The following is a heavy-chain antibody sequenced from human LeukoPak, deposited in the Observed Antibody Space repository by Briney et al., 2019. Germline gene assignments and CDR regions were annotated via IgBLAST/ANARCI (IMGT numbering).Heavy chain of an antibody. CDR3: ARGTTADIDY. D-gene: IGHD5-12*01. CDR2: ISTYNGNT. Sequence: ASVKVSCKASGYTFTGYFIHWVRQAPGQGLEWMGWISTYNGNTNYAQKLQGRVTMTTDTSTSTAYMELRSLRSDDTAVYYCARGTTADIDYWGQGTLVTVSS. J-gene: IGHJ4*02. V-gene: IGHV1-18*04. CDR1: GYTFTGYF.